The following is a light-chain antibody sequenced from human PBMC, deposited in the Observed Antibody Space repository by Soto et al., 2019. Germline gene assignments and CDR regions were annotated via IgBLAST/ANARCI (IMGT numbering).Light chain of an antibody. CDR2: GAS. J-gene: IGKJ1*01. CDR3: QKYGNFWT. V-gene: IGKV3-20*01. Sequence: TVLKQSTTPLSSCPSDRASLSCLASQDVSSNLLVWYQQHPVQAPRRLIYGASSRATGIPDRFSGSGSGTDFSLTIRRLEPDDFAVYYCQKYGNFWTFGQGTKVDIK. CDR1: QDVSSNL.